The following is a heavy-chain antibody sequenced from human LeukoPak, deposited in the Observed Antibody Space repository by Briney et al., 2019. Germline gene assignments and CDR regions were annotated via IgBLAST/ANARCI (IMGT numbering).Heavy chain of an antibody. J-gene: IGHJ6*04. Sequence: GGSLRLSCAASGFTFSSYGMHWVRQAPGKGLEWVAVISYDGSNKYYADSVKGRFTISRDNSKNTLYLQMNSLRAEDTAVYYCAKASSGWLTYYYGMDVWGKGTTVTVSS. CDR3: AKASSGWLTYYYGMDV. CDR1: GFTFSSYG. D-gene: IGHD6-19*01. V-gene: IGHV3-30*18. CDR2: ISYDGSNK.